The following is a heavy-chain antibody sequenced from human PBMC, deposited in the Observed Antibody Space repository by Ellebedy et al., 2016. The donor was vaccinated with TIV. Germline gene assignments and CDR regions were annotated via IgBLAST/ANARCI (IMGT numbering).Heavy chain of an antibody. CDR3: ASVGPRFERYYFDY. CDR1: GFTFSDYY. V-gene: IGHV3-11*01. J-gene: IGHJ4*02. CDR2: ISSSGSTI. Sequence: GESLKISCAASGFTFSDYYMSWIRQAPGKGLEWVSYISSSGSTIYYADSVKGRFTISRDNAKNSLYLQMNSLRAEDTAVYYCASVGPRFERYYFDYWGQGTLVTVSS. D-gene: IGHD3-9*01.